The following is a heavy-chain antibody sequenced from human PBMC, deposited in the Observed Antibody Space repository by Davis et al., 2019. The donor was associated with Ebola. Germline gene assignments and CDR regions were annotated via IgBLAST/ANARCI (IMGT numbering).Heavy chain of an antibody. CDR2: ISAYNGNT. CDR3: ARAGYGGNPPDY. J-gene: IGHJ4*02. V-gene: IGHV1-18*04. D-gene: IGHD4-23*01. CDR1: GYTFTGYY. Sequence: ASVKVSCKASGYTFTGYYMHWVRQAPGQGLEWMGWISAYNGNTNYAQKLQGRVTMTTDTSTSTAYMELRSLRSDDTAVYYCARAGYGGNPPDYWGQGTLVTVSS.